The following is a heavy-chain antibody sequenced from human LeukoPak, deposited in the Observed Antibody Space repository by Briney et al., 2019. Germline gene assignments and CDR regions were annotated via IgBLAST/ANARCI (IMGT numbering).Heavy chain of an antibody. V-gene: IGHV3-23*01. CDR3: AKRWSGSSF. CDR1: GFTFSNAW. Sequence: GGSLRLSCAASGFTFSNAWMSWVRQAPGKGLEWVSAISGSGGSTYYADSVKGRFTISRDNSKNTLYLQMNSLRAEDTAVYYCAKRWSGSSFWGQGTLVTVSS. CDR2: ISGSGGST. D-gene: IGHD1-26*01. J-gene: IGHJ4*02.